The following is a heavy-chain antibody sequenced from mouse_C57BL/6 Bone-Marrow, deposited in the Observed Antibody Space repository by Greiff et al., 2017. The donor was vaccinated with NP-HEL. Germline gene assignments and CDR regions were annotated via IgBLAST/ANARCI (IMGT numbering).Heavy chain of an antibody. CDR2: IYPGSGST. D-gene: IGHD1-1*01. V-gene: IGHV1-55*01. CDR1: GYTFTSYW. Sequence: QVQLQQPGAELVKPGASVKMSCKASGYTFTSYWITWVKQRPGQGLEWIGDIYPGSGSTNYNEKFKGKATLTVDTSSSTAYMQLSSLTSEDSAVYYCARNYDSSSYWYFDVWGTGTTVTVSS. CDR3: ARNYDSSSYWYFDV. J-gene: IGHJ1*03.